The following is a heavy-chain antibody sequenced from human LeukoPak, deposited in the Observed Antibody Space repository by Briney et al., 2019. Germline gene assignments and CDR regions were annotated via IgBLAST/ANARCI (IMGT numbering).Heavy chain of an antibody. CDR3: ARDMGALRIQSPPDAFDI. J-gene: IGHJ3*02. Sequence: ASVKVSCKASGYTFTGYYMHWVRQAPGQGLEWMGWINTNTGNPTYAQGFPGRFVFSLDTSVSTAYLQISNLKAEDTAVYYCARDMGALRIQSPPDAFDIWGQGTMVTVSS. CDR1: GYTFTGYY. V-gene: IGHV7-4-1*02. CDR2: INTNTGNP. D-gene: IGHD1-26*01.